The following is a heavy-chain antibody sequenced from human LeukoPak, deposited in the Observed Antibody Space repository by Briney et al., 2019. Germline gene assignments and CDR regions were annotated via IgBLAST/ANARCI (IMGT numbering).Heavy chain of an antibody. D-gene: IGHD3-10*01. J-gene: IGHJ5*01. V-gene: IGHV3-7*01. CDR2: IRQDGREK. CDR1: GFTFTSYW. Sequence: GGSLRLSCATSGFTFTSYWLSWVRQAPGKGLEWVANIRQDGREKSYADSVKGRFTISRDNAKTSVYLQMNSLRVEDTAVYYCAREGVGGFDSWGQGTLVTVSS. CDR3: AREGVGGFDS.